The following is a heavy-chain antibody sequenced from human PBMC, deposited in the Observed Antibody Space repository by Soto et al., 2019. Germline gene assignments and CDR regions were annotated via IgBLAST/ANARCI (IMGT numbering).Heavy chain of an antibody. CDR1: GGSVSSGGYY. V-gene: IGHV4-31*03. J-gene: IGHJ3*02. CDR2: IYYSGST. CDR3: ARCNRGDAFDI. Sequence: QVQLQASGPGLVKPSQTLSLTCTVSGGSVSSGGYYWSWIRQHPGKGLEWIGFIYYSGSTFYNPSLKSRVTRSVDTSKNQFSLRLRSVTAADTAVYYCARCNRGDAFDIWGQGTMVTVSS.